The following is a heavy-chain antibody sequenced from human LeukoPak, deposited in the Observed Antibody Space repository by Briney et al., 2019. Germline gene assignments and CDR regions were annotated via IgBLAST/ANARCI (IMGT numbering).Heavy chain of an antibody. CDR3: ARQAGGTSGPFDY. Sequence: SETLSLTCTVSGGSISSSYCSWIRQPPGKGLEWIGYIYHSESTNYNPSLKSRVTISVDTSRNQFSLKLSSVTAADTAVYYCARQAGGTSGPFDYWGQGTLVTVSS. J-gene: IGHJ4*02. V-gene: IGHV4-59*08. D-gene: IGHD4-23*01. CDR1: GGSISSSY. CDR2: IYHSEST.